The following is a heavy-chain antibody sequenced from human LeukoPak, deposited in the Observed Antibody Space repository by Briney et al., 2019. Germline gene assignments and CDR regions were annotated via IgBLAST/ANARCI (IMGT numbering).Heavy chain of an antibody. Sequence: GGSLRLSCAASRFTFSSYDMHWVRQGTGKGLEWVSGIGTAADTYYLDSAKGRFTISRENAKNSLYLQMNSLRAGDTAVYYCARAHETGENAFDIWGQGTMVTVSS. J-gene: IGHJ3*02. D-gene: IGHD1-1*01. CDR3: ARAHETGENAFDI. CDR1: RFTFSSYD. V-gene: IGHV3-13*01. CDR2: IGTAADT.